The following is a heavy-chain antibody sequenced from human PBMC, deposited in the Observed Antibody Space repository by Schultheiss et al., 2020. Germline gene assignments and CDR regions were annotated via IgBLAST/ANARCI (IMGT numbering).Heavy chain of an antibody. CDR3: AAGTMVRGVITVDY. CDR1: GYTFTGYY. CDR2: INPNSGCT. V-gene: IGHV1-2*06. J-gene: IGHJ4*02. Sequence: ASVKVSCKASGYTFTGYYMHWVRQAPGQGLEWMGRINPNSGCTNYAQKFQGRVTMTRDTSISTAYMELSRLRSDDTAVYYCAAGTMVRGVITVDYWGQGTLVTVSS. D-gene: IGHD3-10*01.